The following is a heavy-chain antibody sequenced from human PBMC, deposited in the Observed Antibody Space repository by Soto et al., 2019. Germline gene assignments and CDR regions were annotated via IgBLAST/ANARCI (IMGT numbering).Heavy chain of an antibody. CDR3: ETDQNYDILTGYPNFDY. CDR1: GFSSSSYW. D-gene: IGHD3-9*01. Sequence: GGSLRLSCAASGFSSSSYWMSWVRQAPGKGLEWVANIKQDGSEKYYVDSVKGRFTISRDNAKNSLYLEMNSLRAEDTAVYCCETDQNYDILTGYPNFDYWGQGTVVSVSS. J-gene: IGHJ4*02. CDR2: IKQDGSEK. V-gene: IGHV3-7*01.